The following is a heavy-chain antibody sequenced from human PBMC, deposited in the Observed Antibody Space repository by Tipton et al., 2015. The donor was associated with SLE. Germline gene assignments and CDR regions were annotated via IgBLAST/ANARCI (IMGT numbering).Heavy chain of an antibody. CDR2: ISAYNGNT. CDR1: GYTFTSYG. CDR3: ARASYCSGGSCYPHYFDY. Sequence: QSGAEVKKPGASVKVSCKASGYTFTSYGISWERQAPGQGLEWMGWISAYNGNTNYAQKLQGRVTMTTDTSTSTAYMELRSLRSDDTAVYYCARASYCSGGSCYPHYFDYWGQGTLVTVSS. V-gene: IGHV1-18*01. J-gene: IGHJ4*02. D-gene: IGHD2-15*01.